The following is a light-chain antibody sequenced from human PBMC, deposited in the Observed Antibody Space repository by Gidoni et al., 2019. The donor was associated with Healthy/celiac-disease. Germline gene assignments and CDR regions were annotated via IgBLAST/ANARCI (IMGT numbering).Light chain of an antibody. CDR3: QSADSSGTYMV. CDR2: KDS. J-gene: IGLJ2*01. V-gene: IGLV3-25*03. CDR1: ALPKQY. Sequence: SYELTPPPSVSVSTGQTAWNTCPGDALPKQYAYWYQQNPGQAPVLVIYKDSERPSGFPERLPGSSSGTKITLTISGVQAEDEADYYCQSADSSGTYMVFGGGTKLTVL.